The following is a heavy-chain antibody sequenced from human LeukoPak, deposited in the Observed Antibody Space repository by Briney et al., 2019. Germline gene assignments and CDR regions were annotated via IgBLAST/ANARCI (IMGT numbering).Heavy chain of an antibody. CDR2: ISSSSSYI. Sequence: AGGSLRLXCAASGFTCSSYSMNWVRLAPGKGLEWVSSISSSSSYIYYADSVKGRFTISRDNAKNSLYLQMNSLRAEDTAVYYCARGRYYYDSSGYPTPGYWGQGTLVTVSS. CDR3: ARGRYYYDSSGYPTPGY. CDR1: GFTCSSYS. V-gene: IGHV3-21*01. J-gene: IGHJ4*02. D-gene: IGHD3-22*01.